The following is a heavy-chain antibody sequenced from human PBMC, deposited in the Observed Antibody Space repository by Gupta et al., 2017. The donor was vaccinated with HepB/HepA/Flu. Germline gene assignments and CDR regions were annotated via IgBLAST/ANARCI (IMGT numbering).Heavy chain of an antibody. CDR1: GLTFLRDV. Sequence: VQMAPSGGGVVEPGMSLRHSCAASGLTFLRDVLHWIRPVRAKGLEWLAVISYDGSNKYYADSVKGRFTISRENSKNTLYLQMNSLRAEDTAVYYCAKDGGGYGTKYYYYYYMDVWGKGTTVTVSS. D-gene: IGHD2-15*01. CDR2: ISYDGSNK. CDR3: AKDGGGYGTKYYYYYYMDV. V-gene: IGHV3-30*18. J-gene: IGHJ6*03.